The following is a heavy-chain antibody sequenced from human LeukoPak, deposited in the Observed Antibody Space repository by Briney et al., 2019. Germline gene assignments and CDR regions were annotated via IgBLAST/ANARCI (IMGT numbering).Heavy chain of an antibody. CDR3: APDSSGYYYGAFDI. CDR1: GFTFSSYA. D-gene: IGHD3-22*01. V-gene: IGHV3-23*01. CDR2: ISGSGGST. Sequence: QAGGSLRLSCAASGFTFSSYAMSWVRQAPGKGLEWVSAISGSGGSTYYADSVKGRFTISRDNSKNTLYLQMNSLRAEDTAVYYCAPDSSGYYYGAFDIWGQGTMVTVSS. J-gene: IGHJ3*02.